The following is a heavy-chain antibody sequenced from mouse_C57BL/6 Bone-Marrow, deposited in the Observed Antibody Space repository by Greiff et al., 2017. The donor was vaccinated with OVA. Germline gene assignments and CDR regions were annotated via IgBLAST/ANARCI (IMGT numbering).Heavy chain of an antibody. V-gene: IGHV1-81*01. D-gene: IGHD1-1*01. CDR3: ARKEVTAGVGDY. J-gene: IGHJ2*01. Sequence: QVQLQQSGAELARPGASVKLSCKASGYTFTSYGISWVKQRTGQGLEWIGEIYPRSGNTYYNEKFKGKATLTADKSSSTAYMELRSLTSEDSAVYFCARKEVTAGVGDYWGQGTTLTVSS. CDR1: GYTFTSYG. CDR2: IYPRSGNT.